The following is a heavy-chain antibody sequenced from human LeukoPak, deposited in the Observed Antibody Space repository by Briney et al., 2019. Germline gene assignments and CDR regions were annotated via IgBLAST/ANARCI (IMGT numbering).Heavy chain of an antibody. Sequence: SETLSLTCAVSGGSISSSNWWSWVRQPPGKGLEWIGEIYHSGSTNYNPSLKSRVTISVDKSKNQFSLKLSSVTAADTAVYYCASPGGGYCSGGSRPAFDIWGQGTMVTVSS. V-gene: IGHV4-4*02. D-gene: IGHD2-15*01. J-gene: IGHJ3*02. CDR1: GGSISSSNW. CDR3: ASPGGGYCSGGSRPAFDI. CDR2: IYHSGST.